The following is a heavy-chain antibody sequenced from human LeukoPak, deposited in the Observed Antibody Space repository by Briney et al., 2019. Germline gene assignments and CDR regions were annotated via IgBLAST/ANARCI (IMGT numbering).Heavy chain of an antibody. CDR2: ISGSGVTT. J-gene: IGHJ6*03. Sequence: PGGSLRLSCAASGFPFTSYAMTWVRQAPGKGLEWVSAISGSGVTTYFADSVKGRFTISRDNSKNTLYLQMNSLRAEDTAVYYCAKNVREADWYYYYMDVWGKGTKVTVSS. CDR1: GFPFTSYA. V-gene: IGHV3-23*01. D-gene: IGHD3-9*01. CDR3: AKNVREADWYYYYMDV.